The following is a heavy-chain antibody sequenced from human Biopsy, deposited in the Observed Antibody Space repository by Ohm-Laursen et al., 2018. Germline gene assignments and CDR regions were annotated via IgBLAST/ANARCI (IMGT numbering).Heavy chain of an antibody. Sequence: SLRLSCAASTFTFSSDSVNWVRQAPGKGLEWVSYINSDASYIYYGVSVRGRFTISRDNAKNSVYLQMNSLRVEDTAVYYCARDDGFYARTSGMDVWGQGTTVTVPS. CDR1: TFTFSSDS. CDR2: INSDASYI. CDR3: ARDDGFYARTSGMDV. D-gene: IGHD2-8*01. V-gene: IGHV3-21*01. J-gene: IGHJ6*02.